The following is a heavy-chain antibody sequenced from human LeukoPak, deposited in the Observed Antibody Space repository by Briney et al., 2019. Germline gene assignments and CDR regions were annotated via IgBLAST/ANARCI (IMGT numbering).Heavy chain of an antibody. V-gene: IGHV1-8*01. D-gene: IGHD3-9*01. Sequence: ASVKVSCKASGYTFTSYDINWVRQATGQGLEWMGWMNPNSGNTGYAQKFRGRVTMTRNTSISTAYMELSSLRSEDTAVYYCARVNDILTGYYKDCWGQGTLVTVSS. CDR1: GYTFTSYD. CDR2: MNPNSGNT. J-gene: IGHJ4*02. CDR3: ARVNDILTGYYKDC.